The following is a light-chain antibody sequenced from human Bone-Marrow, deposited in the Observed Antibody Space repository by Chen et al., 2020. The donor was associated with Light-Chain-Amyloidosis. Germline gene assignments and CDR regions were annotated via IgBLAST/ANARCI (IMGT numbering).Light chain of an antibody. CDR3: QSYQGSSQGV. CDR1: SGSIATNS. J-gene: IGLJ3*02. V-gene: IGLV6-57*01. Sequence: NFMLTQPHSVSESPGKTVIISCTRSSGSIATNSVQWYQPRPGSSPTTVIYEDDQRPSGVPVRFSGSIDRSSNSASLTISGLKTEDEADYYCQSYQGSSQGVFGGGTKLTVL. CDR2: EDD.